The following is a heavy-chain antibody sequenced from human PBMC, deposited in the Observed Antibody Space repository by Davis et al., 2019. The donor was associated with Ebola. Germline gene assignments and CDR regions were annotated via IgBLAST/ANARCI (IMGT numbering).Heavy chain of an antibody. D-gene: IGHD4-17*01. CDR2: IYHSGST. V-gene: IGHV4-4*02. CDR3: ARDLSVGTTGFDP. Sequence: PSETLSLTCAVSGGSISSSNWWSWVRQPPGKGLEWIGEIYHSGSTNYNPSLKSRVTISVDKSKNQFSLKLSSVTAADTAVYYCARDLSVGTTGFDPWGQGTLVTVSS. J-gene: IGHJ5*02. CDR1: GGSISSSNW.